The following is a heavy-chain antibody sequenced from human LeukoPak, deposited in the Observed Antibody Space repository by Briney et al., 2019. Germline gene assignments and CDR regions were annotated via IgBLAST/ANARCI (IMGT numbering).Heavy chain of an antibody. D-gene: IGHD1-26*01. CDR3: ARDMQWGLLGPGAFDI. CDR1: GYTFTSYA. CDR2: INAGNGNT. J-gene: IGHJ3*02. V-gene: IGHV1-3*01. Sequence: ASVKVSCKASGYTFTSYAMHWVRQAPGQRLEWMGWINAGNGNTNYAQKLQGRVTMTTDTSTSTAYMELRSLRSDDTAVYYCARDMQWGLLGPGAFDIWGQGTMVTVSS.